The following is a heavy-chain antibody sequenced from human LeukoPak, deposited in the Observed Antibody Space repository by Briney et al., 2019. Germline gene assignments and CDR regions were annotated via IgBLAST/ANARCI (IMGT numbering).Heavy chain of an antibody. D-gene: IGHD6-13*01. V-gene: IGHV3-64*01. CDR3: ARGGSSNPLDS. CDR1: GFTFSSYA. Sequence: GWSLGLSCAASGFTFSSYAIHWVRQAPGKGLEYVSVIRSNGGNTFYANSVKGRFTISRDNSKNTVFLQVSSLRAEDMAVYYCARGGSSNPLDSWGQGTLVTVSS. J-gene: IGHJ5*01. CDR2: IRSNGGNT.